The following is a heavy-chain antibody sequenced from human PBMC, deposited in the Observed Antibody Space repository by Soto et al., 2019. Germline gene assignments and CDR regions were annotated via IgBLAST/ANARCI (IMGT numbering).Heavy chain of an antibody. J-gene: IGHJ4*02. CDR3: AREDIAVAADY. D-gene: IGHD6-19*01. CDR2: ISYDGSNK. CDR1: GFTFSSYA. V-gene: IGHV3-30-3*01. Sequence: QVQLVESGGGVVQPGRSLRLSCAASGFTFSSYAMHWVRQAPGKGLEWVAVISYDGSNKYYADSVKGRFTISRDNSKNTLYLQMNSLRAEDTAVYSCAREDIAVAADYWGQGTLFTVSS.